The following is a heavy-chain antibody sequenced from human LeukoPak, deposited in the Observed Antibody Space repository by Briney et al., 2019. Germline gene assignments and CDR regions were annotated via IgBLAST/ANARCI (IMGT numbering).Heavy chain of an antibody. V-gene: IGHV3-74*01. CDR2: IASDGSST. CDR3: ARDSDDYGDYPSPFDY. Sequence: GGSWRLSCAASGFTFSSYWMNWFRQAPGKGLVWVSCIASDGSSTTYADSVKGRFSISRDNAKNTLYLQMNSLRVEDTAVYYCARDSDDYGDYPSPFDYWGQGTLVTVSS. D-gene: IGHD4-17*01. CDR1: GFTFSSYW. J-gene: IGHJ4*02.